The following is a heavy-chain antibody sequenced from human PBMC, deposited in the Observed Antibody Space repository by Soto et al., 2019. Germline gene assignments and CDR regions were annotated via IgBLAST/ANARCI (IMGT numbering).Heavy chain of an antibody. J-gene: IGHJ3*01. Sequence: QVQLVESGGGVVQPGTSLRLSCAASGFTFSTYAMHWVRQAPGEGLEWVAVIGNDAGYKYYADSVKGRFTISRDNSKDTLYLQMNSLRAEDTAVYYRAKERNAFDLWGQGTMVTVSS. CDR1: GFTFSTYA. CDR2: IGNDAGYK. V-gene: IGHV3-30*18. CDR3: AKERNAFDL.